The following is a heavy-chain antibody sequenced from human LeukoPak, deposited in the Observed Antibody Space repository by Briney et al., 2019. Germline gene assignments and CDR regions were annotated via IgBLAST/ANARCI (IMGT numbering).Heavy chain of an antibody. CDR3: ARGSSRLSGYSSS. J-gene: IGHJ4*02. CDR1: GGSISCYY. V-gene: IGHV4-59*01. CDR2: IYYTGST. D-gene: IGHD5-18*01. Sequence: TSETLSLTCSVSGGSISCYYWSWIRQPPGKGLEWIGYIYYTGSTNYNPSLKSRVSISVDTSKNQLSLNVSSVTAADTAVYYCARGSSRLSGYSSSWGQGTLVTVSS.